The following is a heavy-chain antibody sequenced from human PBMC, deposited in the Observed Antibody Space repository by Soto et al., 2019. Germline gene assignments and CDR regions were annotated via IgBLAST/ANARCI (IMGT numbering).Heavy chain of an antibody. Sequence: HPGGSLRLSCAASGFTFSNYVMTWVRQTPGKGLQWVSAIDNSGAGTWYTDSVKGRFTISRDNSKNTLYLQVSGLRAEDTAFYYCARYCGASSCYSGFDFWGRGTLVTVSS. D-gene: IGHD2-15*01. CDR2: IDNSGAGT. CDR3: ARYCGASSCYSGFDF. CDR1: GFTFSNYV. V-gene: IGHV3-23*01. J-gene: IGHJ4*02.